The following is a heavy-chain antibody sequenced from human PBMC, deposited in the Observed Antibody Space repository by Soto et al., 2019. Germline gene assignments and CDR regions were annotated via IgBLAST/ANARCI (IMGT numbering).Heavy chain of an antibody. D-gene: IGHD4-17*01. V-gene: IGHV1-69*06. CDR2: IIPIFGTA. Sequence: QVQLVQSGAEVKKPGSSVKVSCKASGGTFSSYAISWVRQAPGQGLEWMGGIIPIFGTANYAQKFQGRVTITADKSTSTAYTELSSLRSEDTAVYYCARGQVTTVVTPGWFDPWGQGTLVTVSS. CDR3: ARGQVTTVVTPGWFDP. CDR1: GGTFSSYA. J-gene: IGHJ5*02.